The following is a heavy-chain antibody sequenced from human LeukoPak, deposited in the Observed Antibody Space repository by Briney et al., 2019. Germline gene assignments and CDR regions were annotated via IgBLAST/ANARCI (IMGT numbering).Heavy chain of an antibody. D-gene: IGHD6-19*01. CDR1: GFTFSSYS. CDR3: ATSSGWYPKYFDY. J-gene: IGHJ4*02. CDR2: ISSSSYI. V-gene: IGHV3-21*04. Sequence: KPGGSLRLSCAASGFTFSSYSMNWVCQAPGKGLEWVSSISSSSYIYYVDSVKGRFTISRDNARNSLYLQMNSLRAEDTALYYCATSSGWYPKYFDYWGQGTLVTVSS.